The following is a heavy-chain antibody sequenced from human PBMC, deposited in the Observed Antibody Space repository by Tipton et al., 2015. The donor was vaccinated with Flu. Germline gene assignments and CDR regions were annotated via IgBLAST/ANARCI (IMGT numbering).Heavy chain of an antibody. CDR3: ARSRFPYYYTGWTS. CDR1: DASITSYY. J-gene: IGHJ6*02. D-gene: IGHD3-16*01. Sequence: TLSLTCTVSDASITSYYWSWIRQPPGRGLEWIGYIYYNGSTNYNPSLKSRVTISVDTSKNQFSLKLTSVTAADTAVYYCARSRFPYYYTGWTSGAKGPRSPSP. CDR2: IYYNGST. V-gene: IGHV4-59*01.